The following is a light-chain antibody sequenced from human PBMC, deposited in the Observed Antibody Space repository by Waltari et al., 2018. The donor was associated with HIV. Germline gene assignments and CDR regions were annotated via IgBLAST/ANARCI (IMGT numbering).Light chain of an antibody. CDR2: RNN. Sequence: QSVLTQPPSTSGTPGQRVTISCSGSSSNIGANWVCWFQQLPGTAPKLLIYRNNQRPSGVPDRYSASKSGTPASLAISDLRADDEADYYCAAWDDNLSAVVFGGRTKLSVL. CDR1: SSNIGANW. CDR3: AAWDDNLSAVV. J-gene: IGLJ2*01. V-gene: IGLV1-47*01.